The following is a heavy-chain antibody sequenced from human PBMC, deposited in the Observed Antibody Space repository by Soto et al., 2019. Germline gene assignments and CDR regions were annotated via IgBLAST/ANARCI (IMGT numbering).Heavy chain of an antibody. Sequence: GGSLRLSCAASGFTFSDFYMTWIRQAPGKGLEWLSYISNSGTTIYYSDSVKGRFTISRDNAKKSLYLQMNSLRAEDTAIYYCARANYDILTGYSDYWGQGTLVTVSS. CDR3: ARANYDILTGYSDY. D-gene: IGHD3-9*01. V-gene: IGHV3-11*01. CDR1: GFTFSDFY. CDR2: ISNSGTTI. J-gene: IGHJ4*02.